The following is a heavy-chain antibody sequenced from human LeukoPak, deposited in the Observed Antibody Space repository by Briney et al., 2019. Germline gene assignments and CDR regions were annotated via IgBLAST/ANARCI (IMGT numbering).Heavy chain of an antibody. D-gene: IGHD4-17*01. CDR1: GGSISSYY. J-gene: IGHJ1*01. CDR2: IYYSGST. V-gene: IGHV4-59*06. Sequence: SETLSLTCTVSGGSISSYYWSWIRQHPGKGLEWIGYIYYSGSTYYNPSLKSRVTISVDTSKNQFSLKLSSVTAADTAVYYCARDRPTTVTTGYFQHWGQGTLVTVSS. CDR3: ARDRPTTVTTGYFQH.